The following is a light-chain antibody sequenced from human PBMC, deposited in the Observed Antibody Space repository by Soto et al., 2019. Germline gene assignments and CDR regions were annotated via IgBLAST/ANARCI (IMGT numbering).Light chain of an antibody. V-gene: IGLV2-14*01. Sequence: QSALTQPASVSGSPGQSITISCTGTSSDVGSYNYVSWYQQHPGKAPKLMIYEVRNRPSGVSDRFSGSKSGKTASLTIFGRQAEDEAEYYCSSYTTSTTQGFGGGTKLTVL. CDR3: SSYTTSTTQG. CDR2: EVR. J-gene: IGLJ2*01. CDR1: SSDVGSYNY.